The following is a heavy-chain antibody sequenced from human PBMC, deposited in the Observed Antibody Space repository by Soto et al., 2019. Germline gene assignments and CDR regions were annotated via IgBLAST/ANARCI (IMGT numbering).Heavy chain of an antibody. D-gene: IGHD1-1*01. Sequence: GGSLRLSCAASGFTLSSNAMYWVRQAPGKGLEWVSAISDRGDTTHYADSVKGRFTISRDTSKNTRYLQLNTLRADDTAVYYCAKDKPGTTSFDYWGQGTLVTVSS. J-gene: IGHJ4*02. CDR1: GFTLSSNA. CDR2: ISDRGDTT. V-gene: IGHV3-23*01. CDR3: AKDKPGTTSFDY.